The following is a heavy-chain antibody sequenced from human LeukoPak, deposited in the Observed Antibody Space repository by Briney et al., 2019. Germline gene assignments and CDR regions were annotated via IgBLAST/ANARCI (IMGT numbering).Heavy chain of an antibody. J-gene: IGHJ4*02. Sequence: GGSLRLSCAASGFTFSSYSMNWVRQAPGKGLEWVSSISSSSSYIYYADSVKGRSTISRDNAKNSLYLQMNSLRAEDTAVYYCARDSESSSWGGYFDYWGQGTLVTVSS. CDR2: ISSSSSYI. CDR1: GFTFSSYS. CDR3: ARDSESSSWGGYFDY. D-gene: IGHD6-13*01. V-gene: IGHV3-21*04.